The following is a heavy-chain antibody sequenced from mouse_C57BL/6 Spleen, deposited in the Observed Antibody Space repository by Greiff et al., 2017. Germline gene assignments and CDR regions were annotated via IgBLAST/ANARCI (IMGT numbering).Heavy chain of an antibody. CDR1: GYTFTSYW. D-gene: IGHD1-1*01. CDR3: AREDCSNGGFAY. CDR2: IDPSDSET. V-gene: IGHV1-52*01. J-gene: IGHJ3*01. Sequence: QVQLQQPGAELVRPGSSVKLSCKASGYTFTSYWMHWVKQRPIQGLEWIGNIDPSDSETHYNQKFKDKATLTVDKSSSTAYMQLSSLTSEDAAVYCCAREDCSNGGFAYWGQGTLVTVSA.